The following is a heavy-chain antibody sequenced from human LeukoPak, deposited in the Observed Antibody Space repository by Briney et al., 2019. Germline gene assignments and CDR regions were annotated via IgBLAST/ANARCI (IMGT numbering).Heavy chain of an antibody. CDR3: SRADYYGSGSYSPNFDY. V-gene: IGHV4-59*01. J-gene: IGHJ4*02. CDR2: IYYSGNT. D-gene: IGHD3-10*01. Sequence: SETLSLTCTVSGGSISSYYWSWIRQPPGKGLEWIGYIYYSGNTNYNPSLKSRVTISVDMSKNQFSLKLTSVTAADTAVYYCSRADYYGSGSYSPNFDYWGQGTLVTVSS. CDR1: GGSISSYY.